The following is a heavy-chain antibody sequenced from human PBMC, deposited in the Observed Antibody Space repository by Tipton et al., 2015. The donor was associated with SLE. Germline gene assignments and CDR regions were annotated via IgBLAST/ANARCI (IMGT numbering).Heavy chain of an antibody. D-gene: IGHD3-9*01. V-gene: IGHV4-4*07. Sequence: SLKSRVTMSVDTSKNQFSLRLRSVTAADTADYYCARGYYDMWTGYYSFDYWGPGIMVTVSS. J-gene: IGHJ4*02. CDR3: ARGYYDMWTGYYSFDY.